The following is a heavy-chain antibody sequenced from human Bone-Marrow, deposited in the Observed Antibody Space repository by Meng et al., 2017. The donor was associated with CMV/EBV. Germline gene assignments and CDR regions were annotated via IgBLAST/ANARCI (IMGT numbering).Heavy chain of an antibody. CDR3: ARDSGWLVGGEYNWFDP. CDR1: GGSISSSSYY. J-gene: IGHJ5*02. D-gene: IGHD6-19*01. CDR2: IYYSGST. Sequence: SETLSLTCTVSGGSISSSSYYWGWIRQPPGKGLEWIGSIYYSGSTYYNPSLKSRVTISVGTSKNQFSLKLSSVTAADTAVYYCARDSGWLVGGEYNWFDPWGQGTLVTVSS. V-gene: IGHV4-39*07.